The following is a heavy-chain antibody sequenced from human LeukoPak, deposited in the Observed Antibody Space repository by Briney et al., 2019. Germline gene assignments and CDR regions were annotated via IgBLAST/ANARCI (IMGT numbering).Heavy chain of an antibody. CDR1: GFTFSSYS. Sequence: GGSLRLSCAASGFTFSSYSMNWVRQAPGKGLEWVSYISSSSSTIYYADSVKGRFTISRDNAKNSLYLQMNSLRAEDTAVYYCARDYYDSSGYTNWFDLWGQGTLVTVSS. CDR3: ARDYYDSSGYTNWFDL. D-gene: IGHD3-22*01. V-gene: IGHV3-48*04. J-gene: IGHJ5*02. CDR2: ISSSSSTI.